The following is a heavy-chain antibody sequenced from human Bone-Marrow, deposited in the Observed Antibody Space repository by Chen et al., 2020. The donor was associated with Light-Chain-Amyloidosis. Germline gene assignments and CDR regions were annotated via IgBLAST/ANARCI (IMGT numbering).Heavy chain of an antibody. Sequence: EVQLVESGGGLVQPGGSLRLSCAASGFTFSSYAMSWVRQAPGKGLEWVSAISGSGGSTYYADSVKGRFTISRDNSKNTLYLQMNSLRAEDTAVDYCAKWGPYYYDSSGYYDTDAFDIWGQGTMVTVSS. V-gene: IGHV3-23*04. CDR3: AKWGPYYYDSSGYYDTDAFDI. J-gene: IGHJ3*02. CDR2: ISGSGGST. D-gene: IGHD3-22*01. CDR1: GFTFSSYA.